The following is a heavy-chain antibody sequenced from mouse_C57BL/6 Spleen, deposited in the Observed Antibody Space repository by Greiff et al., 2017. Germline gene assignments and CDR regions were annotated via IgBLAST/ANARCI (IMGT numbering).Heavy chain of an antibody. V-gene: IGHV1-15*01. CDR3: TRLLSWFAN. CDR1: GYTFTDYE. CDR2: SDPETGGT. Sequence: QVQLKQSGAELVRPGASVTLSCKASGYTFTDYEMHWVKQTPVHGLEWIGASDPETGGTAYNQKFKGKAILTADKSSSTAYMALRSLTSGDSAVYYCTRLLSWFANWGQGALVTGSA. J-gene: IGHJ3*01.